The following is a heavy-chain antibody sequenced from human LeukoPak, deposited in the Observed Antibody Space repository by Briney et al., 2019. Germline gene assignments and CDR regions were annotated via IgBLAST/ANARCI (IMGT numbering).Heavy chain of an antibody. Sequence: SETLSLTCTVSVGFVTSYYWSWFRQPPGKALEWIAYIYYSGSTNYNPSFKSRVTISVDPSKDQFSLKLSSVTAADTAVYYCARLSGSGSSIDYWGQGTLVTVSS. CDR1: VGFVTSYY. V-gene: IGHV4-59*08. J-gene: IGHJ4*02. CDR2: IYYSGST. D-gene: IGHD1-26*01. CDR3: ARLSGSGSSIDY.